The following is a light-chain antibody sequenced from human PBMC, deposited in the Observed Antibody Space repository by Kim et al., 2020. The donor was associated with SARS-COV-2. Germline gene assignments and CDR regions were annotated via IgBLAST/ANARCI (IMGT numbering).Light chain of an antibody. CDR2: FDS. V-gene: IGLV3-21*04. Sequence: APGKTATITGVGNNIGDKRVHWYQQKPGHAPLLVISFDSDRPSGIPGRFSGSNSGTTATLTIGRVEAVDEADYYCQVYDSDGDHVVFGGGTTDRP. CDR3: QVYDSDGDHVV. J-gene: IGLJ2*01. CDR1: NIGDKR.